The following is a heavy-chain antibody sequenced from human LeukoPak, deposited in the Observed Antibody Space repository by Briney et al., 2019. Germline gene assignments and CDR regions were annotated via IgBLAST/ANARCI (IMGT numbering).Heavy chain of an antibody. CDR1: GGSFSGYY. Sequence: SETLSLTCAVYGGSFSGYYWSWIRQPPGKGLEWIGEINHSGSTNYNPSLKSRVTISVDTPKNQFSLKLSSVTAADTAVYYCARDLYYYDSSGYLFDYWGQGTLVTVSS. CDR2: INHSGST. V-gene: IGHV4-34*01. D-gene: IGHD3-22*01. J-gene: IGHJ4*02. CDR3: ARDLYYYDSSGYLFDY.